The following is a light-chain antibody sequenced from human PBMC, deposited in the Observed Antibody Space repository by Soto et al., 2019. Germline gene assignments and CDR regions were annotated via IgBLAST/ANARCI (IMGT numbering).Light chain of an antibody. CDR2: GAS. Sequence: EIVLTQSPGPLSLSPGERATLSCRASQSVSSSYLAWYQQKPGQAPRLLIYGASSRATGIPDRFSGSGSGTDFTLTISRLEPEDFEVYYCQQYDSSPKTFGQGTKVEIK. CDR1: QSVSSSY. CDR3: QQYDSSPKT. J-gene: IGKJ1*01. V-gene: IGKV3-20*01.